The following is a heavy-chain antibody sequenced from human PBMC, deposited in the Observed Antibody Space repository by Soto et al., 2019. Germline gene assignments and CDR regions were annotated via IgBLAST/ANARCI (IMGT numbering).Heavy chain of an antibody. V-gene: IGHV3-33*01. J-gene: IGHJ6*02. CDR2: IWSHGSIE. CDR3: ARDPAVNYYYYGMDV. Sequence: GGSLRLSCAASGFSFSTYGMHWVRQAPGKGLEWVAVIWSHGSIEYYADSVKGRFTISRDNSKNTLYLLMDSLRAEDTAVYYCARDPAVNYYYYGMDVWGQGTTVTVSS. CDR1: GFSFSTYG.